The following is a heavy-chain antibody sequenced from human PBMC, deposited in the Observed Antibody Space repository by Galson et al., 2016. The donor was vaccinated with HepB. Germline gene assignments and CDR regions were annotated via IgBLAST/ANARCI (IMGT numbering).Heavy chain of an antibody. CDR1: GFIVSSNY. D-gene: IGHD3-16*01. V-gene: IGHV3-66*03. J-gene: IGHJ4*02. CDR2: IYISGST. Sequence: SLRLSCAASGFIVSSNYMTWVRQAPGKGLEWVSIIYISGSTYYADSVKGRFTISRDNSKSTLYLQMSSLRAEDTAVYYCVKGTRLFDYWSQGTLVTVSS. CDR3: VKGTRLFDY.